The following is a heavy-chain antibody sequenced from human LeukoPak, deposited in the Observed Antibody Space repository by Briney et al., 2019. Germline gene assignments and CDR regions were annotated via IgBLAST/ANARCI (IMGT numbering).Heavy chain of an antibody. D-gene: IGHD3-22*01. V-gene: IGHV1-2*02. CDR3: ARAGDYYDSSGYYSY. CDR2: INPNSGGT. J-gene: IGHJ4*02. CDR1: GYTFTGYY. Sequence: ASVKVSCKASGYTFTGYYMHWVRQAPGQGLEWMGWINPNSGGTNYAQKFQGRVTMTRDTSISTAYMELSRLRSDGTAVYYCARAGDYYDSSGYYSYWGQGTLVAVSS.